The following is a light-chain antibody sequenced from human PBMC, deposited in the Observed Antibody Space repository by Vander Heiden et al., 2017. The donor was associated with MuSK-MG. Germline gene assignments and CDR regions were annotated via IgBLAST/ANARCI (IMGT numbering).Light chain of an antibody. CDR3: AAWDDSLSGLV. CDR2: RNN. J-gene: IGLJ3*02. CDR1: SSNIGSNY. V-gene: IGLV1-47*01. Sequence: QSVLTQPPSASGTPGQRVTISCSGSSSNIGSNYVYWYQQRPGTAPKLLIYRNNQRPSGGPDRFSGSKSGTSASLAISGLRSEDEADYYCAAWDDSLSGLVFGGGTKLTVL.